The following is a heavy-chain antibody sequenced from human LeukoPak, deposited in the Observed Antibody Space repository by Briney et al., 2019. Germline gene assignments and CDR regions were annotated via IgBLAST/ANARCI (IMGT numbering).Heavy chain of an antibody. CDR3: AREYVDIVATILDY. D-gene: IGHD5-12*01. J-gene: IGHJ4*02. CDR1: GGSISSYY. Sequence: LSLTCTVSGGSISSYYWSWIRQPPGKGLEWVSYISSSGSTIYYADSVKGRSTISRDNAKNSLYLQMNSLRAEDTAVYYCAREYVDIVATILDYWGQGTLVTVSS. V-gene: IGHV3-11*01. CDR2: ISSSGSTI.